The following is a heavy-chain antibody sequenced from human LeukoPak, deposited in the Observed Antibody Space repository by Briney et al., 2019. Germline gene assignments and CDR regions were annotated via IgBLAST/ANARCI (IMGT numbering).Heavy chain of an antibody. J-gene: IGHJ4*02. V-gene: IGHV3-15*05. D-gene: IGHD1-26*01. CDR1: GFTLTNAW. CDR2: IKSKTDGGTI. Sequence: GGSLRLSCAASGFTLTNAWMSWVRQAPGKGLEWVGRIKSKTDGGTIDYGAPVKGRFSISRDDFQNTLYLQMDSLNIEDTGIYYCTTDPRWEVSNNFDYWSQGTLVTVSS. CDR3: TTDPRWEVSNNFDY.